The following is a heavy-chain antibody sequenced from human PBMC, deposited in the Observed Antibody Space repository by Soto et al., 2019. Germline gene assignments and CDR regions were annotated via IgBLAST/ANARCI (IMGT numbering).Heavy chain of an antibody. D-gene: IGHD2-21*02. CDR1: GDSISSYY. J-gene: IGHJ6*02. CDR2: IYTSGST. CDR3: ARDPRIAYCVGDCCYHYYLMAV. V-gene: IGHV4-4*07. Sequence: SETLSLTCTVSGDSISSYYWSWIRQPAGKGLEWIGRIYTSGSTNYNPSLKSRVTMSVDTPKNQFSLKLSSVTAADTAVYYCARDPRIAYCVGDCCYHYYLMAVWGQGTTVPASS.